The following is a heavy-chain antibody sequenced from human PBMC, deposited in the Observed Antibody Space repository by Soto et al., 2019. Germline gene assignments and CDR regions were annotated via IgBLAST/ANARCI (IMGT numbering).Heavy chain of an antibody. CDR1: GYSFAGYW. D-gene: IGHD3-3*01. CDR3: ARRGYTIFGVVIDPDYYYYGMDV. V-gene: IGHV5-10-1*01. Sequence: PGESLKISCKGSGYSFAGYWITWVRQKPGKGLEWMGRIDPSDSQTYYSPSFRGHVTISVTKSISTAYLQWSSLKASDTAMYYCARRGYTIFGVVIDPDYYYYGMDVWGQGTTVTVSS. CDR2: IDPSDSQT. J-gene: IGHJ6*02.